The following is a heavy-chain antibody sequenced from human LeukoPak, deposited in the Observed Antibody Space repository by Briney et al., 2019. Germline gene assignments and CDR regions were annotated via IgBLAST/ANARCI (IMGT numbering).Heavy chain of an antibody. Sequence: GGSLRLSCAASGFTFSSYGMNWVRQAPGKGLEWVSSISSSSTNIYYADSVKGRFTISRDNAKNLLYLQMNSLRAEDTALYYFASGLRTFGVVISYYSYYYLDVWGKGTTVTVSS. CDR3: ASGLRTFGVVISYYSYYYLDV. V-gene: IGHV3-21*01. D-gene: IGHD3-3*01. CDR1: GFTFSSYG. J-gene: IGHJ6*03. CDR2: ISSSSTNI.